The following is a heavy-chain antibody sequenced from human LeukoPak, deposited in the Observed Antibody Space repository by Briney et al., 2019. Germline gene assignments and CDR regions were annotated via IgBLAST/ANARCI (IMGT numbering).Heavy chain of an antibody. CDR1: GYSFTGYW. CDR2: IDPSDSYT. V-gene: IGHV5-10-1*01. J-gene: IGHJ4*02. D-gene: IGHD6-13*01. CDR3: ARHAYSSSPFDY. Sequence: GESLKISCKGSGYSFTGYWISWVRQMPGKGLEWMGRIDPSDSYTNYSPSFQGHVTISADKSISTAYLQWSSLKASDTAMYYCARHAYSSSPFDYWGQGTLVTVSS.